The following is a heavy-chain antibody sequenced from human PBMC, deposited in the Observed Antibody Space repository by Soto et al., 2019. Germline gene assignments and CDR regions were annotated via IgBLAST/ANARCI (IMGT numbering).Heavy chain of an antibody. J-gene: IGHJ5*02. Sequence: GGSLRLSCAASGFTFSSYGMHWVRQAPGKGLEWVAVIWYDGSNKYYADSVKGRFTISRDNSKNTLYLQMNSLRAEDTAVYYCARGRYCSGGSCYGEGFDPWGQGTLVTVSS. V-gene: IGHV3-33*01. CDR1: GFTFSSYG. CDR2: IWYDGSNK. D-gene: IGHD2-15*01. CDR3: ARGRYCSGGSCYGEGFDP.